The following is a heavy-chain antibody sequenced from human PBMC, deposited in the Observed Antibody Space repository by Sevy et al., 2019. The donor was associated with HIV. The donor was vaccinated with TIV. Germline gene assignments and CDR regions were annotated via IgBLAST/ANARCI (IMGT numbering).Heavy chain of an antibody. J-gene: IGHJ4*02. CDR3: AREGCTKPHDY. Sequence: GSLRLSCAASGFTFSKYSMSWVRQPPGKGLEWVSTLSFGCGEINYADSVKGRLTISRDNSKSSVYLQTNNLRPEDTAVYYCAREGCTKPHDYWGQGTLVTVSS. D-gene: IGHD2-8*01. CDR1: GFTFSKYS. CDR2: LSFGCGEI. V-gene: IGHV3-23*01.